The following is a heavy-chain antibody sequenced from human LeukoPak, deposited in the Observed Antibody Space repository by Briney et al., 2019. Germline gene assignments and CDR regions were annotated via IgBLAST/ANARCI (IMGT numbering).Heavy chain of an antibody. D-gene: IGHD4-17*01. CDR2: IYHSGST. J-gene: IGHJ5*02. V-gene: IGHV4-4*02. CDR3: ARQGPDYGDYGGRYNWFDP. Sequence: SETLSLTCAVSGGSISSSNWWSWVRQPPGKGLEWIGEIYHSGSTNYNPSLKSRVTISVDKSKNQFSLKLSSVTAADTAVYYCARQGPDYGDYGGRYNWFDPWGQGTLVTVSS. CDR1: GGSISSSNW.